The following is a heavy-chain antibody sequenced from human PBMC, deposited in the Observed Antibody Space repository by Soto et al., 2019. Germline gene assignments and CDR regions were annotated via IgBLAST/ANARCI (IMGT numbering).Heavy chain of an antibody. J-gene: IGHJ4*02. V-gene: IGHV3-23*01. CDR2: ISGSGGST. Sequence: EVQLLESGGGLVQPGGSLRLSCAASGFTFSSYAMSWVRQAPGKGLEWVSAISGSGGSTYYAGSVKGRFTIPRDNAKNTLNLQRKSRRAEDTAVYYCAKIDWSSWLHFDYWGQGTIVTVSS. D-gene: IGHD6-13*01. CDR3: AKIDWSSWLHFDY. CDR1: GFTFSSYA.